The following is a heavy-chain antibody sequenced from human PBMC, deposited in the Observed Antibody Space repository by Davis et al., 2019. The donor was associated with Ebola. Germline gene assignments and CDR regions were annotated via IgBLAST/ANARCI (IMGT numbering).Heavy chain of an antibody. J-gene: IGHJ6*02. V-gene: IGHV3-66*04. CDR1: GFRVSGPY. CDR2: IYTGGRT. D-gene: IGHD3-10*02. Sequence: GESLKISCAASGFRVSGPYMSWVRQAPGKGLEWVSVIYTGGRTYYTDPVKGRFTISRDNSKNTIYLQMNSLRAEDTAVYYCARHYVYDYYMGLDVWGQGTTVTVSS. CDR3: ARHYVYDYYMGLDV.